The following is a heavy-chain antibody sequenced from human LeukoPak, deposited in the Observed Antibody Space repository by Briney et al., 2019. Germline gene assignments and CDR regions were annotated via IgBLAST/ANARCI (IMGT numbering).Heavy chain of an antibody. V-gene: IGHV3-53*01. J-gene: IGHJ4*02. CDR3: AGSMAKYSFDY. Sequence: GGSLRLSCAASGFTFSDYWMHWVRQAPGKGLEWVSVIYSGGSTYYADSVKGRFTISRDNSKNTLYLQMNSLRAEDTAVYYCAGSMAKYSFDYWGQGTLVTVSS. D-gene: IGHD2/OR15-2a*01. CDR1: GFTFSDYW. CDR2: IYSGGST.